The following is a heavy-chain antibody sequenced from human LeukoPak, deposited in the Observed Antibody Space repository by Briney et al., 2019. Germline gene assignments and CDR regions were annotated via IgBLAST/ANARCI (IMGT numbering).Heavy chain of an antibody. CDR3: ARGSNWFDP. CDR1: GFTFSSYS. Sequence: PGGSLRLSCAASGFTFSSYSRNWVRQAPGKGLEWVSYISSSSSYIYYADSVKGRFTISRDNAKNSLYLQMNSLRAEDTAVYYCARGSNWFDPWGQGTLVTVSS. J-gene: IGHJ5*02. CDR2: ISSSSSYI. V-gene: IGHV3-21*01.